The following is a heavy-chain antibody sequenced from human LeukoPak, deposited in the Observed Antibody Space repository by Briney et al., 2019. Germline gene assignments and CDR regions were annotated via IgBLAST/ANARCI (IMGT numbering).Heavy chain of an antibody. D-gene: IGHD6-19*01. V-gene: IGHV3-33*06. J-gene: IGHJ4*02. CDR1: GFSFSNYG. CDR2: IYYDGSNE. Sequence: GGSLRLSCAASGFSFSNYGMHWVRQAPGKGLEWVAVIYYDGSNEYYADSVKGRFTISRDNSKNTLFLQMNSLRAEDTAAYYCAKEREYGSGWYIQGTFDYWGQGTLVTVSS. CDR3: AKEREYGSGWYIQGTFDY.